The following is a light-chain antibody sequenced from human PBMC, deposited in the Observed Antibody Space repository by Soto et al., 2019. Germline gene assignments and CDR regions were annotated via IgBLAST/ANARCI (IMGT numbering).Light chain of an antibody. CDR1: SGSVSTSYY. J-gene: IGLJ2*01. Sequence: QTVVTQEPSFSVSPGGTVTLTCGLSSGSVSTSYYPSWYQQTPGQAPRTLIYSTNTRSSGVPDRFSGSILGNKAALTITGAQADDESDYYCVLYMGSGISFGGGTMVTVL. V-gene: IGLV8-61*01. CDR2: STN. CDR3: VLYMGSGIS.